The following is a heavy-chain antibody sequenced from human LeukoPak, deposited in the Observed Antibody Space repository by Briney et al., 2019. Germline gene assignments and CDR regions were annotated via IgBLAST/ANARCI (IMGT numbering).Heavy chain of an antibody. CDR3: ARSYYYGSGSYYNEGGGPVYYYYYYMDV. CDR2: INHSGST. Sequence: SETLSLTCTVSGYSISSGYYWGWIRQPPGKGLEWIGEINHSGSTNYNPSLKSRVTISLDTSKNQFSLKLSSVTAADTAVYYCARSYYYGSGSYYNEGGGPVYYYYYYMDVWGKGTTVTISS. J-gene: IGHJ6*03. CDR1: GYSISSGYY. D-gene: IGHD3-10*01. V-gene: IGHV4-38-2*02.